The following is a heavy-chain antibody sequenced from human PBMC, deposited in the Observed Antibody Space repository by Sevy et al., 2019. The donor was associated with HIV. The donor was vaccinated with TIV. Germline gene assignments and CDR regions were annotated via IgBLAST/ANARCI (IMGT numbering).Heavy chain of an antibody. CDR3: ARDTGVGAYDY. CDR1: GFTFSSYW. J-gene: IGHJ4*02. D-gene: IGHD1-26*01. Sequence: GGSLRLSCAASGFTFSSYWMSWVRQAPGKGLEWVANIKQDGSEKYYVDSVKGRFTISRGNAKNSLYLQMNSLRAEDTAVYYCARDTGVGAYDYWGQGTLVTVSS. V-gene: IGHV3-7*01. CDR2: IKQDGSEK.